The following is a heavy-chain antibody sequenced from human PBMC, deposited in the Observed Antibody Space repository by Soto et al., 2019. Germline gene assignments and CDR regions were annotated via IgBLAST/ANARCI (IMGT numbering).Heavy chain of an antibody. D-gene: IGHD5-12*01. J-gene: IGHJ4*02. CDR2: ISGSGGSI. V-gene: IGHV3-23*01. CDR3: AKAQYRGYELSLNFDS. CDR1: GFTFSTYV. Sequence: EVQLLESGGGLVQPGGSLRLSCAASGFTFSTYVMTWVRQAPGKGLEWVSGISGSGGSIYYADSVKGRFTTSRDNSKKTLFLQMNNLRDEDTAVYYCAKAQYRGYELSLNFDSWGQGTLVTVSS.